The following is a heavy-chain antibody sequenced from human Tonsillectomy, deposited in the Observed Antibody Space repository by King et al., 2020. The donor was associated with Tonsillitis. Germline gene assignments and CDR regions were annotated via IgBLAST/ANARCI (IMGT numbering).Heavy chain of an antibody. V-gene: IGHV1-69*06. Sequence: VPLVASGAALRPPGSSVKVSCPASGGSFPNYAINWVRQAPGQGLEWLGGIIPIFDTPNYAQKFQGRVTITADKSTSTAYMELRSLRAEDTAVYYCAREMTTFSDYGGQGTLVTVSS. CDR3: AREMTTFSDY. D-gene: IGHD5-24*01. CDR2: IIPIFDTP. J-gene: IGHJ4*02. CDR1: GGSFPNYA.